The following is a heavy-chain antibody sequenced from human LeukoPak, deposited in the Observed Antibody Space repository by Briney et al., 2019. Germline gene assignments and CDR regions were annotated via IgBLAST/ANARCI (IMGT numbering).Heavy chain of an antibody. CDR1: GGSISSSSYY. CDR3: ARGAAAEADYYFDY. CDR2: IYYSGST. Sequence: SETLSLTCTVSGGSISSSSYYWGWLRQPPGKGLEWIGSIYYSGSTYYNPSLKSRVTISVDTSKNQFSLKLSSVTAADTAVYYCARGAAAEADYYFDYWGQGTLVTVSS. V-gene: IGHV4-39*07. D-gene: IGHD6-13*01. J-gene: IGHJ4*02.